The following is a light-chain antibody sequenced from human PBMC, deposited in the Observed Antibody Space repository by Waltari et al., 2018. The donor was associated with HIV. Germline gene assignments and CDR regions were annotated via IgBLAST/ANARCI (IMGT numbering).Light chain of an antibody. CDR2: AVA. Sequence: DIQMTQSPSSLSASVGDRVTITCQASQDINNYLNWYQQKPGAAPKHLIYAVANLEAGVPSRFRGSGSGSTFSLTINNLQLEDAATYFCQHYDFLPFSFGPGTRV. CDR3: QHYDFLPFS. J-gene: IGKJ3*01. CDR1: QDINNY. V-gene: IGKV1-33*01.